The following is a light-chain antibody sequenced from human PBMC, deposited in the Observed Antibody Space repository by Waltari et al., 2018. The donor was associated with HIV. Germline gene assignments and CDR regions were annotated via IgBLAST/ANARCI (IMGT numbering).Light chain of an antibody. V-gene: IGKV3-15*01. CDR2: AAS. J-gene: IGKJ1*01. Sequence: EIVMTQSPVTLSVSPGERATLSCRASQSVSSNLAWYPQKPGQAPRLLIYAASTRATGIPARFSGSGSGTEFTLTISSLRSEDFAVYYCQHYNNWLRTFGQGTKVEIK. CDR1: QSVSSN. CDR3: QHYNNWLRT.